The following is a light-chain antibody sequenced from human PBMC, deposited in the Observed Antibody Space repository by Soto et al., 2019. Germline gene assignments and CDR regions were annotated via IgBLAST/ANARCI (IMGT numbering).Light chain of an antibody. J-gene: IGKJ1*01. CDR2: NAS. CDR3: QQYNTWPPWT. CDR1: QNIAGN. Sequence: EIVMTQYPPTLSASPGERATLSCRASQNIAGNLAWYQQKPGQAPRLLIDNASTRATGIPARFSGSGSGRDGREYTLTISSLQSEDYAVYYCQQYNTWPPWTFGQGTKVEIK. V-gene: IGKV3-15*01.